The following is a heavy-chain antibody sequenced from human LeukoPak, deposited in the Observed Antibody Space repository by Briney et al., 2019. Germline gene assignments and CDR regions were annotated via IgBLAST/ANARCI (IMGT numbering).Heavy chain of an antibody. D-gene: IGHD2-2*01. CDR1: GFTFSSYG. V-gene: IGHV3-7*01. J-gene: IGHJ3*02. CDR3: ARRYCSSTTCYVSFDS. Sequence: PGGSLRLSCAASGFTFSSYGMSWVRQAPGKGLEWVANIKRDGSEKYYVDSVKGRFTISRDNAKNSLYLQMNSLRAEDTAVYYCARRYCSSTTCYVSFDSWGEGTMVTVSS. CDR2: IKRDGSEK.